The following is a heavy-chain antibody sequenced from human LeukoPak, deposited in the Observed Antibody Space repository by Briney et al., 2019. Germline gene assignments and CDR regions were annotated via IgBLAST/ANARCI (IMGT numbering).Heavy chain of an antibody. Sequence: NTSETLSLTCTVSGGSISSYYWSWIRQPPGKGLEWIGYIYYSGSTNYNPSLKSRVTISVDTSKNQFSLKLSSVTAADTAVYYCASSIVVVPAPDYYYYMDVWGKGTTVTVSS. CDR3: ASSIVVVPAPDYYYYMDV. V-gene: IGHV4-59*01. J-gene: IGHJ6*03. CDR1: GGSISSYY. CDR2: IYYSGST. D-gene: IGHD2-2*01.